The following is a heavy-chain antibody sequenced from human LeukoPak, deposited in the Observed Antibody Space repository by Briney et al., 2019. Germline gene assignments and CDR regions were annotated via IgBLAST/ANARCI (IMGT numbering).Heavy chain of an antibody. Sequence: PSETLSLTCAVYGGSLSGSYWSWIRQHPGKGLEWIGYIYYSGSTYYNPSLKSRVTISVDTSKNQFSLKLSSVTAADTAVYYCASSLSYDAFDIWGQGTMVTVSS. V-gene: IGHV4-31*11. CDR2: IYYSGST. CDR1: GGSLSGSY. CDR3: ASSLSYDAFDI. J-gene: IGHJ3*02.